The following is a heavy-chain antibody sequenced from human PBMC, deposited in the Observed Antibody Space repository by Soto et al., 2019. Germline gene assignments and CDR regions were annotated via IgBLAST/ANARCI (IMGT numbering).Heavy chain of an antibody. Sequence: QVQLVESGGGVVQPGRSLRLSCAASGFTFSSYAMHWVRQAPGKGLEWVAVISYDGSNKYYADSVKGRFTISRDNSKNTLYLQMNTLRAEDTAVYYCARDFVTGHAYWGQATLVTVSS. CDR1: GFTFSSYA. CDR2: ISYDGSNK. V-gene: IGHV3-30-3*01. CDR3: ARDFVTGHAY. J-gene: IGHJ4*02. D-gene: IGHD3-10*01.